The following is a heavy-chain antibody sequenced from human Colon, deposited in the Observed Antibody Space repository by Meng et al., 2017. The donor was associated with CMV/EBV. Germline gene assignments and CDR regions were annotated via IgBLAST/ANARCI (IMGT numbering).Heavy chain of an antibody. D-gene: IGHD2-15*01. V-gene: IGHV3-23*01. CDR3: AKGLRSGGAYYFFDS. CDR2: INGRGDNT. Sequence: GGSLRLSCTASGFIFTDYAMAWVRQAPGEGLEWVSAINGRGDNTYYADSVRGRFTISRDNSKNMLYLQMNSLRVEDTAAHYYYAKGLRSGGAYYFFDSWGQGALVTVSS. CDR1: GFIFTDYA. J-gene: IGHJ4*02.